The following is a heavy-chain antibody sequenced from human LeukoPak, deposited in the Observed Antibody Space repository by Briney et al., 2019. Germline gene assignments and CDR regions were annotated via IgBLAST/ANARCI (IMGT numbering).Heavy chain of an antibody. J-gene: IGHJ4*02. Sequence: GGSLRLSCAASGFTFSSYGMHWVRQAPGKGLEWVALISFDGSKEYYADSVKGRFTISRDNSKNTLYLQMNSLKPEDTAVYSCAKDRIGTMVRGLSDYWGQGTLVTVSS. V-gene: IGHV3-30*18. D-gene: IGHD3-10*01. CDR3: AKDRIGTMVRGLSDY. CDR2: ISFDGSKE. CDR1: GFTFSSYG.